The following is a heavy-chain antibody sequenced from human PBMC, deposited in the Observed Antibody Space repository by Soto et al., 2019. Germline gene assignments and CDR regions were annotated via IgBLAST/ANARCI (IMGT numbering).Heavy chain of an antibody. V-gene: IGHV3-73*01. Sequence: GGSLRLSCAASGFTFSGSAMYWVCQASGKGLEWVGRIRSKANSYATAYAASVKGRFTISRDDSKNTAYLQMNSLKTEDTAVYYCTRLAVAGTGHPDYWGQGTLVTLSS. CDR3: TRLAVAGTGHPDY. D-gene: IGHD6-19*01. CDR1: GFTFSGSA. J-gene: IGHJ4*02. CDR2: IRSKANSYAT.